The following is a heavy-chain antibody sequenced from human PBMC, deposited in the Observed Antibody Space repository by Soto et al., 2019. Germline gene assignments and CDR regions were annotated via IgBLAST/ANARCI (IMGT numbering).Heavy chain of an antibody. CDR1: GFTFSSYS. Sequence: ESGGGLVKPGGSLRLSCAASGFTFSSYSMNWVRQAPGKGLEWVSSISSSSSYIYYADSVKGRFTISRDNAKNSLYLQMNSLRAEDTAVYYCARLSNEFDAFDIWGQGTMVTVSS. V-gene: IGHV3-21*01. CDR3: ARLSNEFDAFDI. D-gene: IGHD3-16*02. CDR2: ISSSSSYI. J-gene: IGHJ3*02.